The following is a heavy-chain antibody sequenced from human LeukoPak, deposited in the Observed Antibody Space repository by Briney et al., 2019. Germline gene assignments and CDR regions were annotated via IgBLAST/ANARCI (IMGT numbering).Heavy chain of an antibody. CDR2: VYSGGNT. CDR3: ARDLAYFDY. V-gene: IGHV3-53*01. J-gene: IGHJ4*02. Sequence: GGSLRLSCAASGFSVSGNYMTWVRQAPGKGLEWLSVVYSGGNTYYADSVKGRFTISRDNSKNTLYLKMNSLRAEDTAVYYCARDLAYFDYWGQGTLVTVSS. CDR1: GFSVSGNY. D-gene: IGHD3-16*01.